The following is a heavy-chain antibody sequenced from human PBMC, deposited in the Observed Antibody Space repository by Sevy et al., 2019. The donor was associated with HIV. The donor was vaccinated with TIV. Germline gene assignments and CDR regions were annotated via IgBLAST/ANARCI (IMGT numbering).Heavy chain of an antibody. CDR3: ARVSYDSSGYYREGRTNYYYYYMDV. J-gene: IGHJ6*03. D-gene: IGHD3-22*01. Sequence: SETLSLTCTVSGGSISSYYWSWIRQPPGKGLEWIGYIYYSGGTNYNPSLKSRDTISVDTYKNKFSLKLRSVTAADTAVYYCARVSYDSSGYYREGRTNYYYYYMDVWGKGTTVTVSS. CDR1: GGSISSYY. V-gene: IGHV4-59*01. CDR2: IYYSGGT.